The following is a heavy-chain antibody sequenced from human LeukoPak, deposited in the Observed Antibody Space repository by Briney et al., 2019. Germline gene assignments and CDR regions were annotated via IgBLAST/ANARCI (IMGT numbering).Heavy chain of an antibody. J-gene: IGHJ4*02. V-gene: IGHV3-21*01. CDR3: ARSNWNGLDY. CDR2: ISSSSSYI. CDR1: GFTFSSYG. D-gene: IGHD1-1*01. Sequence: SGGPLRLSCAGSGFTFSSYGMSWVRQAPGKGLEWVSSISSSSSYIYYADSVKGRFTISRDNAKNSLYLQMNSLRAEDTAVYYYARSNWNGLDYWGQGTLVTVSS.